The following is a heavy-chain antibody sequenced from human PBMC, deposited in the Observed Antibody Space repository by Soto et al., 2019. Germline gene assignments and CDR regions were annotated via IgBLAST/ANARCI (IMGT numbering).Heavy chain of an antibody. V-gene: IGHV3-15*07. Sequence: GGSLRLSCAASGFTFSNAWMNWVRQAPGKGLEWVGRIKSKTDGGTTDYAAPVKGRFTISRDDSKNTLYLQMNSLKTEDTAVYYCTTADGYFSSYYYYGMDVWGQGTTVTVSS. CDR1: GFTFSNAW. CDR3: TTADGYFSSYYYYGMDV. J-gene: IGHJ6*02. CDR2: IKSKTDGGTT. D-gene: IGHD3-22*01.